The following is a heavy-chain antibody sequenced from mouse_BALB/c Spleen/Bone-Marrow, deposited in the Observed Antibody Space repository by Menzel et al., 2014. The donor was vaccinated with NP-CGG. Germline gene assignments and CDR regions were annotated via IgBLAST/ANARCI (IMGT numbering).Heavy chain of an antibody. J-gene: IGHJ4*01. CDR1: GHTFTSYW. Sequence: VKLVESGAELVKPGASVKMSCKASGHTFTSYWMHWVRQRPGQGLEWIGVIDPSDSYTSYIQKFKGKATLTVDTSPSTAYMQLSSLTSEDSAVYYCTRDAMDYWGQGTSVTVSS. V-gene: IGHV1S127*01. CDR3: TRDAMDY. CDR2: IDPSDSYT.